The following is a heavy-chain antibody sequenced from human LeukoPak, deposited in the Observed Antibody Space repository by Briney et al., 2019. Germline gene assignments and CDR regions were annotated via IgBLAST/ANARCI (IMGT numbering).Heavy chain of an antibody. D-gene: IGHD3-10*02. Sequence: GGSLRLSCAASGFTFDDHGMNWVRQAPGKGLEWVSSINWNGGSTGYPDSVKGRFTISRDNAENSLYLQMNSLSAEDTAFYYCAKEELRRITMWGYMDVWGKGTTVTISS. CDR3: AKEELRRITMWGYMDV. CDR1: GFTFDDHG. J-gene: IGHJ6*03. V-gene: IGHV3-20*04. CDR2: INWNGGST.